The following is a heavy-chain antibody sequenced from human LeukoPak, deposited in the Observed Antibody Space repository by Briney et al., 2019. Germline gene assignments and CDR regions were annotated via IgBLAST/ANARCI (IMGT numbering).Heavy chain of an antibody. V-gene: IGHV3-23*01. D-gene: IGHD6-19*01. CDR2: ISGGGGDT. CDR1: GFTFSSYA. Sequence: GGSLRPSCAASGFTFSSYAMTWVRQAPGKGLEWVSGISGGGGDTYYADSVKGRFTISRDNSKNTLYLQMNSLRAEDTAVYYCGKDGVAVAGTNFDCWGQGTLVTVSS. CDR3: GKDGVAVAGTNFDC. J-gene: IGHJ4*02.